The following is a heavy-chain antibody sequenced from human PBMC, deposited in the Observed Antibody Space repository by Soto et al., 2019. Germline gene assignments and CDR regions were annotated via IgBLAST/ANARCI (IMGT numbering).Heavy chain of an antibody. CDR1: GFTFSSYS. Sequence: EVQLVESGGGLVKPGGSLRLSCAASGFTFSSYSMNWVRQAPGKGLEWVSSISSSSSYIYYADSVKGRFTISRDNAKNSLYLQMNSLRAEDTAVYYCARAHLELTFYYYYYMDVWGKGTTVTVSS. V-gene: IGHV3-21*01. J-gene: IGHJ6*03. D-gene: IGHD1-7*01. CDR2: ISSSSSYI. CDR3: ARAHLELTFYYYYYMDV.